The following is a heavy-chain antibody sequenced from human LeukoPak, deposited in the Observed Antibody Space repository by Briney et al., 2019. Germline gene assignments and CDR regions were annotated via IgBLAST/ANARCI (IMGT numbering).Heavy chain of an antibody. J-gene: IGHJ4*02. CDR1: GFTFSSYG. CDR3: AKASGYSYGKYFFDS. V-gene: IGHV3-23*01. D-gene: IGHD5-18*01. CDR2: ISGSGGST. Sequence: GGSLRLSCAASGFTFSSYGMSWVRQAPGKGLEWVSAISGSGGSTYYADSVKGRFTISRDNSKNTVYLQMNSLRAGDTAVYYCAKASGYSYGKYFFDSWGQGALVTVSS.